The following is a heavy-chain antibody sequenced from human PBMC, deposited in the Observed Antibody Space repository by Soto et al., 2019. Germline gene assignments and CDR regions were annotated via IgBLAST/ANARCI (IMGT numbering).Heavy chain of an antibody. CDR2: ISPIFGTA. Sequence: VQLEQSGAEVQKSGSSVNVSCKASGGTFNSYSITWVRQAPGQGLEWMGGISPIFGTADYAQRFQGRVTITADESTNTVYVALTGITSEDTAVYYCAKSLYCCAGTCYLVPDTWGKGTLVIVSS. D-gene: IGHD2-15*01. V-gene: IGHV1-69*01. CDR3: AKSLYCCAGTCYLVPDT. CDR1: GGTFNSYS. J-gene: IGHJ5*02.